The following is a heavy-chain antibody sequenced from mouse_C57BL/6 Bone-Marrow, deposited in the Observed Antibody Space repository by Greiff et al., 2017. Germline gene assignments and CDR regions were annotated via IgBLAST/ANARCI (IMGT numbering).Heavy chain of an antibody. Sequence: EVMLVDSGGGLVKPGGSLKLSCAASGFTFSSYAMSWVRQTPEKRLEWVATISDGGSYTYYPDNVKGRFTISRDNAKNNLYLQMSHLKSEDTAMYYCARDDYDAWFADWGQGTLVTVSA. CDR3: ARDDYDAWFAD. V-gene: IGHV5-4*01. CDR2: ISDGGSYT. D-gene: IGHD2-4*01. J-gene: IGHJ3*01. CDR1: GFTFSSYA.